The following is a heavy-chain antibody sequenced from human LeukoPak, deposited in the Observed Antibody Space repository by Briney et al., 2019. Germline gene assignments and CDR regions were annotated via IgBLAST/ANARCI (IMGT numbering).Heavy chain of an antibody. CDR1: GYTFTGYY. CDR2: INPNSGGT. Sequence: ASVKVSCKASGYTFTGYYMHWVRQAPGQGLEWMGWINPNSGGTNYAQKFQGRVTMTRDTSISTAYMELSRLRSDDTAVYYCARGGYCSSTSCYTPGYWGQGTLVTVSS. CDR3: ARGGYCSSTSCYTPGY. V-gene: IGHV1-2*02. J-gene: IGHJ4*02. D-gene: IGHD2-2*02.